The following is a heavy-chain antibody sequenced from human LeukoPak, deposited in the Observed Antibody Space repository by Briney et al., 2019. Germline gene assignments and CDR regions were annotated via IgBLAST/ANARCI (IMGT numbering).Heavy chain of an antibody. V-gene: IGHV4-59*12. CDR1: GGSISSYY. CDR2: IYYSGST. D-gene: IGHD3-16*01. CDR3: ARGSMITFD. J-gene: IGHJ4*02. Sequence: PSETLSLTCTVSGGSISSYYWSWIRQPPGKGLEWIGYIYYSGSTKYNPSLKSRVTISVDTSKNQFSLKLSSVTAADTAVYYCARGSMITFDWGQGTLVTVSS.